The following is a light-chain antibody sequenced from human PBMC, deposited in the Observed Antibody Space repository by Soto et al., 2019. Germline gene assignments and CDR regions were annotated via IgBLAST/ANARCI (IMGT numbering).Light chain of an antibody. J-gene: IGKJ1*01. V-gene: IGKV1-27*01. CDR1: QDISNY. CDR3: QKYNDAPRT. CDR2: EAS. Sequence: QMTQSPSSLSASVGDRVTITCRASQDISNYLAWYQQKPGGDPKLLIYEASTLQSGVPSRFSGSGSGADFTLTISSLQPEDVAIYYCQKYNDAPRTFGQGTRVEMK.